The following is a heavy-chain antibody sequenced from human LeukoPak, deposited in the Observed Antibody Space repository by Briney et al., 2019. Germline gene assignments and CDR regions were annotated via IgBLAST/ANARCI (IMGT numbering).Heavy chain of an antibody. CDR3: ARGKCGGDCYSLGYYYYMDV. V-gene: IGHV1-2*02. J-gene: IGHJ6*03. CDR2: MDPNSGGT. CDR1: GDTLTTYD. Sequence: ASVQVSCKASGDTLTTYDFNWVRQAPGQGLEWMGWMDPNSGGTNYAQKFQGRVTMTRDTSISTAYMELSRLRSDDTAVYYCARGKCGGDCYSLGYYYYMDVWGKGTTVTVSS. D-gene: IGHD2-21*01.